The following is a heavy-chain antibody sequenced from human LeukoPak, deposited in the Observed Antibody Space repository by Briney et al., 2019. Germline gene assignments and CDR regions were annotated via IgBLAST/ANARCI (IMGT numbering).Heavy chain of an antibody. CDR1: GFTFEDYG. CDR2: LNWNGGGR. V-gene: IGHV3-20*04. J-gene: IGHJ5*02. Sequence: GGSLRLSCTVSGFTFEDYGMNWVRQVPGKEPEWVSGLNWNGGGRRYADSLKGRFIISRDNAKGVLYLQLNDLRVEDTALYYCARDAVPSGRSWFDPWGQGTLVTVSS. D-gene: IGHD4-17*01. CDR3: ARDAVPSGRSWFDP.